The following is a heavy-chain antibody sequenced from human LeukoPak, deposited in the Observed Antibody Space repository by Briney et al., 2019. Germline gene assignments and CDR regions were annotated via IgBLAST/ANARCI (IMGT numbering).Heavy chain of an antibody. V-gene: IGHV3-13*01. CDR1: RFTFSSYD. Sequence: GGSLRLSCASSRFTFSSYDMHWVRQATGKGLEWVSAIGTAGDTYYPGSVKGRFHTSRENDKNSLYLAEKRPRAGGTAVYYCARGPFCSSMVRGVSTPHPYYYMDVWGKGTTVTISS. CDR2: IGTAGDT. J-gene: IGHJ6*03. D-gene: IGHD3-10*01. CDR3: ARGPFCSSMVRGVSTPHPYYYMDV.